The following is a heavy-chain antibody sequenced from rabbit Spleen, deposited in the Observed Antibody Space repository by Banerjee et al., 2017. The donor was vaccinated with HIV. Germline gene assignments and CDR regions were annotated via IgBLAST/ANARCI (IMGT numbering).Heavy chain of an antibody. D-gene: IGHD2-1*01. CDR2: VRTNNGVT. Sequence: QEQLEESGGDLVKPGASLTLTCTASGFSLSSSYYMCWVRQAPGKGLEMIACVRTNNGVTYYASWAKGRFTISKTSSTTVTLQMSSLTGADTATYFCARAPYGGTDWYSLKLWGPGTLVTVS. CDR3: ARAPYGGTDWYSLKL. J-gene: IGHJ4*01. CDR1: GFSLSSSYY. V-gene: IGHV1S45*01.